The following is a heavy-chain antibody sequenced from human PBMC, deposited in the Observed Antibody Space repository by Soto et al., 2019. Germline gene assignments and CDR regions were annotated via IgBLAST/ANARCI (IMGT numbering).Heavy chain of an antibody. J-gene: IGHJ5*02. CDR3: GKDIDRYYDFLTGPVQFDP. V-gene: IGHV3-9*01. Sequence: PGGSLRLSCAASGFTFDDYAMHWVRQAPGRGLEWVSSISWNSDNIGYADSVKGRFTISRDNAKNSLFLEMNSLRAEDTALYYRGKDIDRYYDFLTGPVQFDPWGQGTMVTVSS. CDR2: ISWNSDNI. CDR1: GFTFDDYA. D-gene: IGHD3-9*01.